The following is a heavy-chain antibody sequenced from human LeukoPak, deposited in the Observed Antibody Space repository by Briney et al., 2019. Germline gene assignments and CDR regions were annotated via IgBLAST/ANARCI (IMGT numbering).Heavy chain of an antibody. V-gene: IGHV3-30*01. CDR3: AGGYSYGYGDY. CDR2: ISYDGSNK. CDR1: GFTFSSYA. D-gene: IGHD5-18*01. J-gene: IGHJ4*02. Sequence: PGGSLRLSCAASGFTFSSYAMHWVRQAPGKGLEWVAVISYDGSNKYYADSVKGRFTISRGNSKNTLYLQMNSLRAEDTAVYYCAGGYSYGYGDYWGQGTLVTVSS.